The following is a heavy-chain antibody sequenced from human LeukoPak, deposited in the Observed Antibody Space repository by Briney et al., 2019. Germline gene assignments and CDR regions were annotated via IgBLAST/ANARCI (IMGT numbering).Heavy chain of an antibody. CDR1: GFTFSTFW. CDR2: IKQDGSET. D-gene: IGHD3-16*01. J-gene: IGHJ4*02. V-gene: IGHV3-7*01. CDR3: ARDKIMGASLFDY. Sequence: PGGSLRLSCAASGFTFSTFWMSWVHQAPGKGLEWVANIKQDGSETYYVDSVKGRFAVSRDNAKNSLYLQMNSLRIEDTVVYYCARDKIMGASLFDYWGQGSLVTVSS.